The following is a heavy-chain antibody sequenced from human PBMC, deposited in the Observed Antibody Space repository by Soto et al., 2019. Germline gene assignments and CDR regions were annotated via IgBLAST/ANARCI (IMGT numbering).Heavy chain of an antibody. Sequence: GGSLRLSCTASGFTFGDYAMSWVRQAPGKGLEWVGSIRSKAYGGTTEYAASVKGRFTISRDDSKSIAYLQMNSLKTEDTAVYYCTREGLPYYDILTGHYYYYGMDVWGQGTTVTVSS. V-gene: IGHV3-49*04. J-gene: IGHJ6*02. CDR3: TREGLPYYDILTGHYYYYGMDV. CDR2: IRSKAYGGTT. CDR1: GFTFGDYA. D-gene: IGHD3-9*01.